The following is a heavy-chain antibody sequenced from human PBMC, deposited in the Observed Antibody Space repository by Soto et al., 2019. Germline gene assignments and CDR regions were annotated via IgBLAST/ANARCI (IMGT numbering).Heavy chain of an antibody. J-gene: IGHJ6*02. Sequence: PGGSLRLSCTASGFIFDSYAMSWVRQAPGKGLECISTISGSGHNTYYADSVKGRFTISRDSSKDTVYLQMNNLRADDTAVYFCGGGNDYRKNYYYGMDVWGQGTTVTVSS. D-gene: IGHD3-10*01. CDR3: GGGNDYRKNYYYGMDV. CDR1: GFIFDSYA. V-gene: IGHV3-23*01. CDR2: ISGSGHNT.